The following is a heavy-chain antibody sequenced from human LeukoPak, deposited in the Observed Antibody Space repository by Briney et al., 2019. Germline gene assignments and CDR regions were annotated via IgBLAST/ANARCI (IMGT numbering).Heavy chain of an antibody. Sequence: PGGSLRLSCAASGFTFSSYGMHWVRQAPGKGLEWVAVISYDGSNKYYADSVKGRFTISRDNSKNTLYLQMNSLRAEDTAIYYCAKARFGEWFWDYWGQGTLVTVSS. V-gene: IGHV3-30*18. J-gene: IGHJ4*02. CDR2: ISYDGSNK. D-gene: IGHD3-10*01. CDR1: GFTFSSYG. CDR3: AKARFGEWFWDY.